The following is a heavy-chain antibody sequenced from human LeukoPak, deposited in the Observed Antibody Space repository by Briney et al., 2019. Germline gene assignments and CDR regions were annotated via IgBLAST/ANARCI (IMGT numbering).Heavy chain of an antibody. V-gene: IGHV3-74*01. CDR3: ARERDDVVVVPAAIREYYYYYYMDV. Sequence: GGSLRLSCAASGFSFSGYWMHWVRQVPGKGLVWVSRINDDGRYTVYADSVKGRFTISRDNAKNSLYLQMNSLRAEDTAVYYCARERDDVVVVPAAIREYYYYYYMDVWGKGTTVTVSS. CDR2: INDDGRYT. J-gene: IGHJ6*03. CDR1: GFSFSGYW. D-gene: IGHD2-2*02.